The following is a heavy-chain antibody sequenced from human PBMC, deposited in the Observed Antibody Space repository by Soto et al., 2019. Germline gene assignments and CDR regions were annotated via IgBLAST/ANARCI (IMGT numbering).Heavy chain of an antibody. CDR2: ISHDGSNK. Sequence: QVHLVESGGGVVQPGRSLRLSCAASGFTCSSYAMHWDRQAPGKGLEWVAVISHDGSNKYYADAVKGRFTISRDTSKNTLYLQTNSMSAEETAVYYCARDGGGWTKLSWFSPWGQGTLVTVSS. V-gene: IGHV3-30-3*01. J-gene: IGHJ5*02. CDR3: ARDGGGWTKLSWFSP. CDR1: GFTCSSYA. D-gene: IGHD6-19*01.